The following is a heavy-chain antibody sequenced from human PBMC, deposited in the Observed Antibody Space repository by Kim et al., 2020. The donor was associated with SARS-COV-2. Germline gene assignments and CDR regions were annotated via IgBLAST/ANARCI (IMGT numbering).Heavy chain of an antibody. D-gene: IGHD3-10*01. CDR3: AKDGYYYGSGSTYGGPSVNSLYYYYGMDV. CDR1: GFTFSSYG. CDR2: ISYDGSNK. J-gene: IGHJ6*02. V-gene: IGHV3-30*18. Sequence: GGSLRLSCAASGFTFSSYGMHWVRQAPGKGLEWVAVISYDGSNKYYADSVKGRFTISRDNSKNTLYLQMNSLRAEDTAVYYCAKDGYYYGSGSTYGGPSVNSLYYYYGMDVWGQGTTVTVSS.